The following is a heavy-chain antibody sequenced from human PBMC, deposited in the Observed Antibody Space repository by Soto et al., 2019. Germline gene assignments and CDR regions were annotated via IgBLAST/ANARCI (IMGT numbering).Heavy chain of an antibody. Sequence: ASVKVSCKASGYTFTGYYMHWVRQAPGQGLEWMGWINPNSGGTNYAQKLQGRVTMTTDTSTSTAYMELRSLRSDDTAVYYCGRDPGYHPPWFAPRGQGPLVTVSP. CDR2: INPNSGGT. D-gene: IGHD2-2*01. J-gene: IGHJ5*02. CDR3: GRDPGYHPPWFAP. CDR1: GYTFTGYY. V-gene: IGHV1-2*02.